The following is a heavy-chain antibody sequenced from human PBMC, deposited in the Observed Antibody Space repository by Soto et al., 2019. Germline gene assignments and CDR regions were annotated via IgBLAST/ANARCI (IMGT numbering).Heavy chain of an antibody. V-gene: IGHV3-23*01. CDR3: AKREEYDHVWGKSPLD. J-gene: IGHJ4*03. CDR1: GFTFHNYA. Sequence: EVQLLEAGGNLVQSGGSLRLSCAASGFTFHNYAMSWVRQAPGKGLEWVSSINGPGDDTYYADSVKGRFTISRDNSKNKLYLQMKSLRAEDTALDYCAKREEYDHVWGKSPLDWGQGTLVTVST. D-gene: IGHD3-16*01. CDR2: INGPGDDT.